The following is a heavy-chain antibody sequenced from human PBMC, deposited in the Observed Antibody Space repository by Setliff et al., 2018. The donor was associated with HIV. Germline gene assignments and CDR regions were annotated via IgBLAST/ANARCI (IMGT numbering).Heavy chain of an antibody. CDR1: GYMFTDYY. J-gene: IGHJ6*03. CDR2: INPKSGDT. D-gene: IGHD1-26*01. Sequence: ASVKVSCKASGYMFTDYYIHWVRQAPGQGLEWMGWINPKSGDTKYGQSFQGRVTMTRDTSISTAYMELNSLRAEDTAVYYCARDRGLRGMLLSSKELGFYCMDVWGKGTTVTVSS. V-gene: IGHV1-2*02. CDR3: ARDRGLRGMLLSSKELGFYCMDV.